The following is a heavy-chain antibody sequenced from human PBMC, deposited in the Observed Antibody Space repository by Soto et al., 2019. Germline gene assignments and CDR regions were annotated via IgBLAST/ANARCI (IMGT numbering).Heavy chain of an antibody. CDR2: ISGSGGST. Sequence: GSLRLSFAASGFTFSSYAMSWVRQAPVKGLEWVSAISGSGGSTYYADSVKGRFTISRDNSKNTLYLQMNSLRAEDTAVYYCAKDDQPVNTTLDYLGQGTPVTVCS. CDR3: AKDDQPVNTTLDY. D-gene: IGHD4-17*01. J-gene: IGHJ4*02. CDR1: GFTFSSYA. V-gene: IGHV3-23*01.